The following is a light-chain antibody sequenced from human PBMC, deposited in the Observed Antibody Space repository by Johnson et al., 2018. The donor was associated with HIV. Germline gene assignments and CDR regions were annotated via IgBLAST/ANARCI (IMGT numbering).Light chain of an antibody. V-gene: IGLV1-51*01. CDR2: DNN. CDR1: SSNIGNNY. J-gene: IGLJ1*01. CDR3: GTWDSSLSAGWV. Sequence: QSVLTQPPSVSAAPGQKVTISCSGSSSNIGNNYVYWYQQLPGTAPKLLIYDNNKRPSGIPDRFSGSKSGTSATLGITGLQTGDEADYYCGTWDSSLSAGWVFGTGTKVTVL.